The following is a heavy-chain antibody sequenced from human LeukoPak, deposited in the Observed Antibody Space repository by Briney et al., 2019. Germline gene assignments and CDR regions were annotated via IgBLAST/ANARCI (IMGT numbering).Heavy chain of an antibody. D-gene: IGHD2-2*01. CDR2: ISAYNGNT. J-gene: IGHJ6*04. V-gene: IGHV1-18*04. CDR3: ARLCSSTSCYPHYYYGMDV. CDR1: GYTFTSYG. Sequence: ASVKVSCTASGYTFTSYGISWVRQAPGQGLEWMGWISAYNGNTNYAQKLQGRVTMTTDTSTSTAYMELRSLRSDDTAVYYCARLCSSTSCYPHYYYGMDVWGKGTTVTVSS.